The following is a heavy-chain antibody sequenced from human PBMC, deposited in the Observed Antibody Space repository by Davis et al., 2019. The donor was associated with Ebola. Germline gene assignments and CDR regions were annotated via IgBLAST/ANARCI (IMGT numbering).Heavy chain of an antibody. J-gene: IGHJ3*02. V-gene: IGHV3-64*04. CDR3: AKDLLYSSSWYFLPPDAFDI. Sequence: GGSLRLSCSVSGFMFSSYAMHWVRQAPGKGLQYVSGITNNGGSTYYADSVKGRFIISRDNSKNTLYLQMNSLRAEDTAVYYCAKDLLYSSSWYFLPPDAFDIWGQGTMVTVSS. CDR1: GFMFSSYA. D-gene: IGHD6-13*01. CDR2: ITNNGGST.